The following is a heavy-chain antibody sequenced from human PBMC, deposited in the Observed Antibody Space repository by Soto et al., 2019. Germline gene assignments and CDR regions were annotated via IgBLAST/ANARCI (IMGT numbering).Heavy chain of an antibody. CDR1: GFTFSDYY. Sequence: PGGSLRLSCAASGFTFSDYYMSWIRQAPGKGLEWVSYISSSGSTIYYADSVKGRFTISRDNAKNSLYLQMNSLRAEDTAVYYCARDSWTGTTPPYYYYGMDVWGQGTTVTVSS. V-gene: IGHV3-11*01. D-gene: IGHD1-7*01. J-gene: IGHJ6*02. CDR2: ISSSGSTI. CDR3: ARDSWTGTTPPYYYYGMDV.